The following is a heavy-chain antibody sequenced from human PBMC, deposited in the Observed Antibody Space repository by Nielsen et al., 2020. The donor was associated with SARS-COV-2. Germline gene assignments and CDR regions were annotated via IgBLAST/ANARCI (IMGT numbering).Heavy chain of an antibody. J-gene: IGHJ2*01. CDR3: ARHYGDYDWYFDL. V-gene: IGHV3-7*01. CDR1: GFTFDDYA. Sequence: GGSLRLSCAASGFTFDDYAMHWVRQAPGKGLEWVANIKQDGSEKYYVNSVKGRFTISRDNAKNSLYLQMNSLRAEDTAVYYCARHYGDYDWYFDLWGRGTLVTVSS. CDR2: IKQDGSEK. D-gene: IGHD4-17*01.